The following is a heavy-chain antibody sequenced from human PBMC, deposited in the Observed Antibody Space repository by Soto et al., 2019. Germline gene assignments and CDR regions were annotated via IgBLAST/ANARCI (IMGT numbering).Heavy chain of an antibody. D-gene: IGHD5-12*01. V-gene: IGHV5-10-1*01. CDR1: GYSFTSYW. CDR3: ARRRGYSGYDPYYYYYGMDV. CDR2: IDPSDSYT. J-gene: IGHJ6*02. Sequence: GESLKISCKGSGYSFTSYWISWVRQMPGKGLEWMGRIDPSDSYTNYSPSFQGHVTISADKSISTAYLQWSSLKASDTAMYYCARRRGYSGYDPYYYYYGMDVWGQGTTVTVPS.